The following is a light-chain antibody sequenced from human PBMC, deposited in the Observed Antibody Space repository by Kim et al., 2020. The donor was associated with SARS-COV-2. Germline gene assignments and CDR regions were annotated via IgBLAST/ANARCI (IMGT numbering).Light chain of an antibody. CDR3: QQYGSSPPAT. Sequence: AGERATLSCRASQSVSSSYLAWYQQKPGQAPRLLIYGASSRATGIPDRFSGSGSGTDFTLTISRLEPEDFAVYYCQQYGSSPPATFGGGTKVDIK. V-gene: IGKV3-20*01. CDR1: QSVSSSY. J-gene: IGKJ4*01. CDR2: GAS.